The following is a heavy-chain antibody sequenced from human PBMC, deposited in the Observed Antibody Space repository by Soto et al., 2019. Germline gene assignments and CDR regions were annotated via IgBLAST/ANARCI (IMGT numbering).Heavy chain of an antibody. CDR3: AHEQHWYEGEDYFGY. CDR1: GFSVSNSGVG. CDR2: VYWNDDK. V-gene: IGHV2-5*01. D-gene: IGHD6-13*01. J-gene: IGHJ4*02. Sequence: SGPTLVNPTQTLTLSCTCSGFSVSNSGVGVARIRQPPGKALEWLALVYWNDDKRYSPSLRSRLTITRDTSKNQVVLTMTNMDPVDTATYYCAHEQHWYEGEDYFGYWGQGTLVTVSS.